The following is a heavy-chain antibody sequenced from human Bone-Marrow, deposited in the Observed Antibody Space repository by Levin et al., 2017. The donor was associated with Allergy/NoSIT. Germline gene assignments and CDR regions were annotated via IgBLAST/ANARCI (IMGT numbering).Heavy chain of an antibody. Sequence: PGESLKISCVVSGFSFSSSWMSWVRQAPGKGLEWVANINEDGSAKYYVDSVKGRFTVSRDNAENSLYLQMDDLRAEDTALYYCARDVTMGGEAWGHATLVTVSS. V-gene: IGHV3-7*03. D-gene: IGHD3-10*01. CDR1: GFSFSSSW. J-gene: IGHJ5*01. CDR3: ARDVTMGGEA. CDR2: INEDGSAK.